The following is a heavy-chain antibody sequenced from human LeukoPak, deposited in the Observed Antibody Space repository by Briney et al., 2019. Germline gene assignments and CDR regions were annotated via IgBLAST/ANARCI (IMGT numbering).Heavy chain of an antibody. J-gene: IGHJ4*02. CDR2: IYYTGKT. Sequence: KASETLSLTCTVSGGSISSYYWSWIRQPPGKGLEWIGYIYYTGKTYYNPSLEGRVTILVDTSRNHFSVKLSSVTAADTAVYYCARSQNYYGSGDYWSQGTLVTVSS. CDR3: ARSQNYYGSGDY. D-gene: IGHD3-10*01. CDR1: GGSISSYY. V-gene: IGHV4-59*01.